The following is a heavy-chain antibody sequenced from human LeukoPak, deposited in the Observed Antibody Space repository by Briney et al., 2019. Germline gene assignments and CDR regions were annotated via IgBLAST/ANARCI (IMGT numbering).Heavy chain of an antibody. CDR3: AKDDLAGTTSDAFDI. Sequence: GGSLRLSCAVSGFTFSSYAMSWVRQAPGKGLEWVSGISGSGGRTDYADSVKGRFTISRDNSKNTLYLQMNSLRAEDTALYYCAKDDLAGTTSDAFDIWAKGQWSPSLQ. CDR2: ISGSGGRT. J-gene: IGHJ3*02. CDR1: GFTFSSYA. D-gene: IGHD1-7*01. V-gene: IGHV3-23*01.